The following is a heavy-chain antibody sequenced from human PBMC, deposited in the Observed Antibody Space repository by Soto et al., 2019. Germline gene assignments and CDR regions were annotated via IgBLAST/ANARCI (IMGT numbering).Heavy chain of an antibody. D-gene: IGHD3-22*01. J-gene: IGHJ4*02. CDR2: IYYSGST. CDR3: ARGYYDSSGYYIHDY. V-gene: IGHV4-30-4*01. Sequence: SETLSLTCTVSGGSISSGDYYWSWIRQPPGKGLEWIGYIYYSGSTYYNPSLKSRVTISVDTSKNQFSLKLSSVTAADTAVYYCARGYYDSSGYYIHDYWGQGTLVTVSS. CDR1: GGSISSGDYY.